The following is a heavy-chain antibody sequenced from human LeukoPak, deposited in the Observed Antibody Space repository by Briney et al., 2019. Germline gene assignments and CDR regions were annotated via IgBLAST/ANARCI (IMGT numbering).Heavy chain of an antibody. CDR1: GYTFTSYG. CDR3: ARGPASSTNWLFDY. Sequence: ASVKPSCSASGYTFTSYGISWVRQAPGQGLEWMGWINAYNGNPHYAQKLQGRVTMTTDTSTGTAYMELRSLRSEDTAVYHCARGPASSTNWLFDYWGEGTRVSVSS. J-gene: IGHJ4*02. CDR2: INAYNGNP. V-gene: IGHV1-18*01. D-gene: IGHD2-2*01.